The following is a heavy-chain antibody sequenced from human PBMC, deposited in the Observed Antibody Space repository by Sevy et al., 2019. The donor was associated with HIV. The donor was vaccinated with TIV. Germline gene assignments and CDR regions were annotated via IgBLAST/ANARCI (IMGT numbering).Heavy chain of an antibody. CDR3: ARDAFIRGYYAVDV. Sequence: QSQTLSLTCVISGDSVSSNSAAWNWIRQSPSRGLEWLGRTSYRSKWYNDYAVSVKSRITINPDTSKNQFSLQLNSVTPEDTAVYYCARDAFIRGYYAVDVWGQGTTVTVSS. V-gene: IGHV6-1*01. CDR2: TSYRSKWYN. J-gene: IGHJ6*02. D-gene: IGHD3-10*01. CDR1: GDSVSSNSAA.